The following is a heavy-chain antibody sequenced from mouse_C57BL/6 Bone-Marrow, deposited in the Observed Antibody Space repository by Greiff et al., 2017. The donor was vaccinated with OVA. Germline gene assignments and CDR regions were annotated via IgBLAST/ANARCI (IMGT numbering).Heavy chain of an antibody. Sequence: QVQLQQPGAELVKPGASVKLSCKASGYTFTSYWMHWVKQRPGQGLEWIGMIHPNSGSTNYNEKFKSKATLTVDKSSSTAYMQLSSLTSEDSAVYYCARRRLRSYGGSYWGQGTLVTVSA. V-gene: IGHV1-64*01. CDR1: GYTFTSYW. CDR3: ARRRLRSYGGSY. J-gene: IGHJ3*01. D-gene: IGHD1-1*01. CDR2: IHPNSGST.